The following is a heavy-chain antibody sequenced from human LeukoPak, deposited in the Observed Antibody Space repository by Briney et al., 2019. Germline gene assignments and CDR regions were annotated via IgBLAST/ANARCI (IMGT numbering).Heavy chain of an antibody. CDR1: GGSISSYY. J-gene: IGHJ4*02. CDR2: IYYSGST. CDR3: ARLGSRGTGSHFDY. D-gene: IGHD6-13*01. Sequence: SETLSLTCTVSGGSISSYYWSWIRQPPGKGLEWIGYIYYSGSTNYNPSLKSRVTISVDTSKNQFSLKLSAVTAADTAVYYCARLGSRGTGSHFDYWGQGTLVTVSS. V-gene: IGHV4-59*12.